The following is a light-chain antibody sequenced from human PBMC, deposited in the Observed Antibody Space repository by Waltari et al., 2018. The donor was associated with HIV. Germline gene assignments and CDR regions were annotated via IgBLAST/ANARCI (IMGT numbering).Light chain of an antibody. J-gene: IGLJ3*02. CDR1: RPNLRAGSF. CDR3: QSYDRSRSASV. CDR2: SDS. V-gene: IGLV1-40*01. Sequence: QSALTLPPSPSQVPALRVTISCPESRPNLRAGSFVLRYQQLPGTAPTLLIYSDSHRPSGIPDRFSGTKSGNSASLAITGLQAEDEADYYCQSYDRSRSASVFGGGTKLTVL.